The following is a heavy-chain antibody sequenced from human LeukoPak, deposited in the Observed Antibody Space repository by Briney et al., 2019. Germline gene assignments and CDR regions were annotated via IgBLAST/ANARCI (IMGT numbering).Heavy chain of an antibody. V-gene: IGHV3-48*01. Sequence: PGGSLRLSCAASGFTFSSYSMNWVRQALGKGLEWVSYISSSSSTIYYADSVKGRFTISRDNAKNSLYLQMNSLRAEDTAVYYCARKDCSSTSCYLSSFDYWGQGTLVTVSS. D-gene: IGHD2-2*01. CDR3: ARKDCSSTSCYLSSFDY. CDR1: GFTFSSYS. CDR2: ISSSSSTI. J-gene: IGHJ4*02.